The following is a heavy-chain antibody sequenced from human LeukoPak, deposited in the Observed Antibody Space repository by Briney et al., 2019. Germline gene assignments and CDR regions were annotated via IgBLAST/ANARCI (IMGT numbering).Heavy chain of an antibody. Sequence: GGSLRLSCAASGFTFSSYEMNWVRQAPGKGLEWVSYISSSGSTIYYADSVKGRFTISRDNAKNSLYLQMNSLRAEDTAVYYCARETSTYYCSGGSCHGEYYYYGMDVWGQGTTVTVSS. J-gene: IGHJ6*02. D-gene: IGHD2-15*01. V-gene: IGHV3-48*03. CDR2: ISSSGSTI. CDR1: GFTFSSYE. CDR3: ARETSTYYCSGGSCHGEYYYYGMDV.